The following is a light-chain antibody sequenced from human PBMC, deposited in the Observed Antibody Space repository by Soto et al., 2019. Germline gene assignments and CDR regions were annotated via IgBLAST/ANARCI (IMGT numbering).Light chain of an antibody. CDR1: QSVSRSY. CDR2: DAS. V-gene: IGKV3D-20*01. Sequence: EIVLTQSPATLSLSPGERATLSCGASQSVSRSYLAWYQQKPGLAPRLLIYDASSRATGIPDRFSGSGSGTDFTLTISRLEPEDFAVYYCQQYGSIPWTFGQGTKVDIK. J-gene: IGKJ1*01. CDR3: QQYGSIPWT.